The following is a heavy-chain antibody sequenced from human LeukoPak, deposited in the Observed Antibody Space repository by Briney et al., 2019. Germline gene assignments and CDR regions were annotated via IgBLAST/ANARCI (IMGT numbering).Heavy chain of an antibody. D-gene: IGHD2-2*02. Sequence: GGSLRLSCAASGFTFSSYGMHWVRQAPGRGLEWVAVISYDGSNKNYAASVKGRFTISRDNSKNTLYLQMNSLRAEDTAVYYCAKDRRYRLLYTGMGYWGQGTLVTVSS. V-gene: IGHV3-30*18. J-gene: IGHJ4*02. CDR2: ISYDGSNK. CDR1: GFTFSSYG. CDR3: AKDRRYRLLYTGMGY.